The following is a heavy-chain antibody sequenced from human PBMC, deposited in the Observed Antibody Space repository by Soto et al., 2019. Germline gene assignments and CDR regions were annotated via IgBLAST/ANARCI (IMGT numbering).Heavy chain of an antibody. CDR2: IIPIFGTA. D-gene: IGHD6-13*01. CDR3: ARERGAPLYSSSLYYYYYGMDV. V-gene: IGHV1-69*13. Sequence: ASVKVSCKASGGTFSSYAISWVRQAPGQGLEWMGGIIPIFGTANYAQKFQGRVTITADESTSTAYMELSSLRPEDTAVYYCARERGAPLYSSSLYYYYYGMDVWGQGTTFTVSS. CDR1: GGTFSSYA. J-gene: IGHJ6*02.